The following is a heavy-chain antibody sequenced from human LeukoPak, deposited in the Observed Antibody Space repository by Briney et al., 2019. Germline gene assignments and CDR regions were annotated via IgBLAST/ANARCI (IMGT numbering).Heavy chain of an antibody. CDR2: INSDGRKS. CDR1: GFTFSRYW. CDR3: AKGASSGNYYVPFDY. D-gene: IGHD1-26*01. J-gene: IGHJ4*02. V-gene: IGHV3-74*03. Sequence: AGGSLRLSCAAPGFTFSRYWMHWVRQAPGKGLLWVSRINSDGRKSQYADSVKGRFTISRDNSKNTLYFQMNSLRAEDTAVYYCAKGASSGNYYVPFDYWGQGTLVTV.